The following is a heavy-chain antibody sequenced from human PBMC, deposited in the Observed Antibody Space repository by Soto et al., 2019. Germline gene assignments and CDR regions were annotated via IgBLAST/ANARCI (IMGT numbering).Heavy chain of an antibody. CDR1: GFTFSDYY. D-gene: IGHD5-12*01. CDR3: ASSGYDQYYIHF. V-gene: IGHV3-11*01. CDR2: ISSSGSTI. J-gene: IGHJ4*02. Sequence: GGSLRLSCAASGFTFSDYYMSWIRQAPGKGLEWVSYISSSGSTIYYADSVKGRFTISRDNAKNSLYLQVNSLRAEDTAVYYCASSGYDQYYIHFWGQGTLVTVSS.